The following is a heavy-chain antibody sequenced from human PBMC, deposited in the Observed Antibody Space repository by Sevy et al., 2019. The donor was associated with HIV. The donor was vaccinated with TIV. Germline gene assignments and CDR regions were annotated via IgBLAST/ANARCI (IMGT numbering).Heavy chain of an antibody. J-gene: IGHJ4*02. CDR3: AKSISWYASFDS. V-gene: IGHV1-69*13. Sequence: ASVKVSCKASGRTFSNYAISWVRQAPGQGLEWMGGIIPMFGTANYVQKFQGRVTITADESTSTAYVELSSLRSEETAVYYCAKSISWYASFDSWGQGTLVTVSS. CDR1: GRTFSNYA. CDR2: IIPMFGTA. D-gene: IGHD6-13*01.